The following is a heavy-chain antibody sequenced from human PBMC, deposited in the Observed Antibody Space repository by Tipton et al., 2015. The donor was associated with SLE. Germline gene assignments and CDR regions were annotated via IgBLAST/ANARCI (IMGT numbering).Heavy chain of an antibody. Sequence: TLSLTCSVSGYSISSSYYWGRIRQPPGKGLEWIGSIYYSGSTYYNPSLKSRVTISVDTSKNQFSLKLSSVTAADTAVYYCARAGGGDSNWFDPWGQGTLVTVSS. CDR3: ARAGGGDSNWFDP. CDR1: GYSISSSYY. D-gene: IGHD2-21*01. CDR2: IYYSGST. V-gene: IGHV4-38-2*02. J-gene: IGHJ5*02.